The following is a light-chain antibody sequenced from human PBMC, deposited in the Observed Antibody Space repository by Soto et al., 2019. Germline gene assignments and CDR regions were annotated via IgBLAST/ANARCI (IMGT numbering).Light chain of an antibody. CDR1: QSVSSSY. Sequence: EIVLTQSPCTLSLSPGERATISCRASQSVSSSYLAWYQQKPGQAPRLLIYGASSRATGIPDRFSGSGSGTDFTLTSSRLEPEDFAVYSCQQYGSSPYTFGQGTKLEIK. V-gene: IGKV3-20*01. J-gene: IGKJ2*01. CDR3: QQYGSSPYT. CDR2: GAS.